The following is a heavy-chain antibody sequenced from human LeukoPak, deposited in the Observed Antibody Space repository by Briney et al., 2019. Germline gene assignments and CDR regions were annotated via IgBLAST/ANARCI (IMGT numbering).Heavy chain of an antibody. CDR1: GYTFTSYY. J-gene: IGHJ4*02. CDR2: INPSGGST. V-gene: IGHV1-46*01. CDR3: ARALWGSYRYTSDY. Sequence: ASVKVSCTASGYTFTSYYIHWVRQAPGQGLEWMGIINPSGGSTGYAQKFQDRVTMSRDTSTSTVYMELSSLRFEDTAVYYCARALWGSYRYTSDYWGQGTLVTVSS. D-gene: IGHD3-16*02.